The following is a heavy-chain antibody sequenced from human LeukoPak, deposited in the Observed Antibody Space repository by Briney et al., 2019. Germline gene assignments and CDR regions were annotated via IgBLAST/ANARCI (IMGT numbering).Heavy chain of an antibody. CDR1: GYTFTSYG. J-gene: IGHJ6*04. CDR3: ARERDYDILTGYCGYYYGMDV. CDR2: ISAYNGNT. D-gene: IGHD3-9*01. Sequence: GASVKVSCKASGYTFTSYGISWVRQAPGQGLEWMGWISAYNGNTNYAQKLQGRVTMTTDTSTSTAYMELRSLRSDDTAVYYCARERDYDILTGYCGYYYGMDVWGKGTTVTVSS. V-gene: IGHV1-18*04.